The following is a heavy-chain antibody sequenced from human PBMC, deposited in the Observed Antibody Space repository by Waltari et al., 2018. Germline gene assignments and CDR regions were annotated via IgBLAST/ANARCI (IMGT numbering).Heavy chain of an antibody. J-gene: IGHJ2*01. V-gene: IGHV4-4*02. Sequence: QVQLQESGPRLVKPSGTLSLTCAVSGGSISCSNWWSWVRQPPGKGLEWIGEIYHSGNTNYNPSIKSRVTISVDKSKNQCSLRLNAVTAADTAVYYCARQVYGGNSGWSFDLWGRGTLVTVSS. CDR2: IYHSGNT. D-gene: IGHD4-17*01. CDR1: GGSISCSNW. CDR3: ARQVYGGNSGWSFDL.